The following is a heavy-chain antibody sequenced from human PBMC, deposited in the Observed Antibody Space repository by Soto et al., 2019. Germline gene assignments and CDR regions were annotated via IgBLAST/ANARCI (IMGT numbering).Heavy chain of an antibody. V-gene: IGHV1-69*06. Sequence: SVKVSCKASGGTFSSYAISWVRQAPGQGLEWMGGIIPIFGTANYAQKFQGRVTITADKSTSTAYMELSSLRSEDTAVYYCARDSMGTYYDFWSGYYRFVDVWGQGTTVTVSS. J-gene: IGHJ6*02. CDR1: GGTFSSYA. CDR2: IIPIFGTA. D-gene: IGHD3-3*01. CDR3: ARDSMGTYYDFWSGYYRFVDV.